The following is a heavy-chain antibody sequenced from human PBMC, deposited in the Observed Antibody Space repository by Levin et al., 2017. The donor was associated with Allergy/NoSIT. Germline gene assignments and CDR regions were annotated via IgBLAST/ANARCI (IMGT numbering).Heavy chain of an antibody. CDR3: AKDVVFGTSSWSLDF. V-gene: IGHV3-30*18. CDR1: GFSFRSFG. J-gene: IGHJ4*02. CDR2: ISYDGSDK. D-gene: IGHD6-13*01. Sequence: GGSLRLTCAASGFSFRSFGMHWVRQAPGKGLEWVAVISYDGSDKYYADSVKGRFTISRDNTKNTLYLQMNSLRSEDAAVYYCAKDVVFGTSSWSLDFWGQGTLVTVSS.